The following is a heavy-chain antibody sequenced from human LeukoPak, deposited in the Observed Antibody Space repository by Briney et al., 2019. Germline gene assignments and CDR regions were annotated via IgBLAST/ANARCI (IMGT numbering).Heavy chain of an antibody. J-gene: IGHJ4*02. D-gene: IGHD5-12*01. V-gene: IGHV4-4*07. Sequence: SETLSLTSPVSVCSISSYSWSWMRQPAAKGLEWIGRIYPRESPNYNPSLKSRVIMSVDKSKNQFSLKLRSVTAADTAVYYCAREWHHVFDYWGQGNLVTVSS. CDR3: AREWHHVFDY. CDR2: IYPRESP. CDR1: VCSISSYS.